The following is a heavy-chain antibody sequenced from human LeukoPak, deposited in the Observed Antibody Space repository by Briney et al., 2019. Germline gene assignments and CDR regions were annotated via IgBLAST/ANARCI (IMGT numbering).Heavy chain of an antibody. Sequence: GGSLTLSCAASGFTFSSYAMSWVRQAPGKGLEWVSAISTSGGRTYYADSVKGRFTVSRDKSKNTLYLQMTSLRAEDTAVYYCAKEGSSGWYSFFDYWGPGTLVTVSS. CDR2: ISTSGGRT. CDR3: AKEGSSGWYSFFDY. D-gene: IGHD6-19*01. CDR1: GFTFSSYA. J-gene: IGHJ4*02. V-gene: IGHV3-23*01.